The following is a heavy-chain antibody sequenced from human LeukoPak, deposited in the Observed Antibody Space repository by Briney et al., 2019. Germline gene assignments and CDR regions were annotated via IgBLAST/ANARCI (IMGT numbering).Heavy chain of an antibody. CDR1: GYTFTGYY. CDR2: INPNSGGT. D-gene: IGHD2-2*01. V-gene: IGHV1-2*02. CDR3: ARAKFHCSSTSCYSLYGMDV. Sequence: ASVKVSCKASGYTFTGYYMHWVRQAPGQGLEWMGWINPNSGGTNYAQKFQGRVTMTRDTSISTAYMELSRLRSDDTAVYYCARAKFHCSSTSCYSLYGMDVWGQGTTVTVSS. J-gene: IGHJ6*02.